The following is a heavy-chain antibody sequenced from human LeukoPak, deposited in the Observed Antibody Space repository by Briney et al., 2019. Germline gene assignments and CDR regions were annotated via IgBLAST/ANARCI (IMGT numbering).Heavy chain of an antibody. CDR3: AREGVVPAADTYYYYYYMDV. J-gene: IGHJ6*03. CDR1: GYTFTSYD. D-gene: IGHD2-2*01. Sequence: GASVKVSCKASGYTFTSYDINWVRQATGQGLEWMGWMNPNSGNTGYAQKFQGRVTITRNTSISTAYMELSSLRSEDTAVYYCAREGVVPAADTYYYYYYMDVWGKGTTVTVSS. V-gene: IGHV1-8*03. CDR2: MNPNSGNT.